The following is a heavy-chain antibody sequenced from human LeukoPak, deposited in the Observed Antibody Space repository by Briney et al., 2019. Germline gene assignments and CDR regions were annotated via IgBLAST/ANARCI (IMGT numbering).Heavy chain of an antibody. Sequence: HPGTSLRLSCVASGFTFNRHGLHWVRQAPGKGLEWVAVISYDGSNKYYADSVKGRFTISRDNSKNTLYLQMNSLRAEDTAVYYCAKDVLLRPVLRFLEWSYSEENDPWGQGTLVTVSS. D-gene: IGHD3-3*01. CDR3: AKDVLLRPVLRFLEWSYSEENDP. J-gene: IGHJ5*02. CDR2: ISYDGSNK. CDR1: GFTFNRHG. V-gene: IGHV3-30*18.